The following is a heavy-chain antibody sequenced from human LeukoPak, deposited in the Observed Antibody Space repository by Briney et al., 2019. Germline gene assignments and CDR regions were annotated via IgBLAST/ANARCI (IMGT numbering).Heavy chain of an antibody. J-gene: IGHJ4*02. CDR3: ARDLLGWELHYFDY. CDR2: ISASDGRT. Sequence: GGSLRLSCAVSGITFSSYGMSWVRQAPGKGLEWVSAISASDGRTYYADSVKGRFTISRDNSKNTLSLQMNSLRVEDTAVYYCARDLLGWELHYFDYWGQGTLVTVSS. V-gene: IGHV3-23*01. CDR1: GITFSSYG. D-gene: IGHD1-26*01.